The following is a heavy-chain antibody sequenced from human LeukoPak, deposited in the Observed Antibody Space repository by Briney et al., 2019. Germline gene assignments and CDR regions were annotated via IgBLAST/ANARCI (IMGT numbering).Heavy chain of an antibody. J-gene: IGHJ3*02. D-gene: IGHD2-15*01. CDR1: GGSISTPTYF. Sequence: SETLSLTCSVSGGSISTPTYFWGWIRQPPGKGLEWIGNVYRGGSTYYNPSFKSRVTLSVDTSKNQFSLGLTSVTAADTAVYYCASIGSTDAFDIWGQGTVVTVSS. CDR2: VYRGGST. CDR3: ASIGSTDAFDI. V-gene: IGHV4-39*01.